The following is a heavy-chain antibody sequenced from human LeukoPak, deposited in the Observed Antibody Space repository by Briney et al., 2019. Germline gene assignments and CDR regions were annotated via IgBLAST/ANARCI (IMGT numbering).Heavy chain of an antibody. CDR2: IKQDGSEK. D-gene: IGHD6-19*01. J-gene: IGHJ6*03. V-gene: IGHV3-7*01. Sequence: AGGSLRLSCAASGFTFSSYWMSWVRQAPGKGLEWVANIKQDGSEKYYVDSVKGRFTISRDNAKNSLYLQMNSLRAEDTAVYYCARVSSGHHFYYYYMDVWGKGTTVTVSS. CDR3: ARVSSGHHFYYYYMDV. CDR1: GFTFSSYW.